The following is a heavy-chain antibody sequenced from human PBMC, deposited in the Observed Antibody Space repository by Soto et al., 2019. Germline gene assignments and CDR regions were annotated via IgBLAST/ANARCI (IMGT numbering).Heavy chain of an antibody. CDR3: ARDGYDGSGSPYPAY. CDR1: CASMSDYF. Sequence: ETLVPTSSVPCASMSDYFCGRTRPSPRKGLEWIGYIYYLGSTDYNPSLKSRVTISVDTSKRQFSLRLTSVTAADTAVYYCARDGYDGSGSPYPAYWGPGTQVTVS. D-gene: IGHD3-10*01. J-gene: IGHJ4*02. V-gene: IGHV4-59*01. CDR2: IYYLGST.